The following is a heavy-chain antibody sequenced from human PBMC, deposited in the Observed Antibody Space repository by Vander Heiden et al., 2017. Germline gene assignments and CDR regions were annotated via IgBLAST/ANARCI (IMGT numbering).Heavy chain of an antibody. Sequence: QVQLVESGGGVVQPGRSLRLSCAASGFTFSRYAMHWVRQAPGKGLEWVAVISYDGSNKYYADSVKGRFTISRDNSKNTLYLQMNSLRAEDTAVYYCARGRYSSSWYSYNWFDPWGQGTLVTVSS. CDR3: ARGRYSSSWYSYNWFDP. CDR1: GFTFSRYA. J-gene: IGHJ5*02. D-gene: IGHD6-13*01. CDR2: ISYDGSNK. V-gene: IGHV3-30*04.